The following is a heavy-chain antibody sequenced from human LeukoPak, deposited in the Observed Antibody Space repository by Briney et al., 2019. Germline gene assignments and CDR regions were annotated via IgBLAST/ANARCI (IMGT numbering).Heavy chain of an antibody. CDR2: IRYDGNNK. CDR3: ARDPLLWFGEPSGFFDY. V-gene: IGHV3-30*02. Sequence: PGGSLRLSCAASGFTFSNYGMHWVRQAPGKGLEWVAFIRYDGNNKYYADSVRGRFTISRDNSKNTLYLQMNSLRAEDTAVYYCARDPLLWFGEPSGFFDYWGQGTLVTVSS. D-gene: IGHD3-10*01. J-gene: IGHJ4*02. CDR1: GFTFSNYG.